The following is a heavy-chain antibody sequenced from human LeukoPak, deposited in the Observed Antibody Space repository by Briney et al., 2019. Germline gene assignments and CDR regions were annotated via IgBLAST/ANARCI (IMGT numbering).Heavy chain of an antibody. V-gene: IGHV3-49*04. CDR1: GFTFGDHA. Sequence: PGRSLRLSCTASGFTFGDHAMSWVCQAPGKGLEWLGFIRSKAYGGTTEYAASARGRFTISRDDSKSIAYLQMNSLTTEDTAVYCSRGPTQQWLYSGTDVWGQGTTVIVSS. CDR3: RGPTQQWLYSGTDV. CDR2: IRSKAYGGTT. D-gene: IGHD5-18*01. J-gene: IGHJ6*02.